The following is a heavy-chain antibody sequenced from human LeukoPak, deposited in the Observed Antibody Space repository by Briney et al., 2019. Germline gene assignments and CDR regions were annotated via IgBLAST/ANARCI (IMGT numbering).Heavy chain of an antibody. Sequence: ASVKVSCKASGYTFTGYYMHWVRQAHGQGLECMGWINPNSGGTNYAQKFQGRVTMTMDTSISTAYMELSRLRSDDTAVYYCASSPGIAAAGSPRYWFDPWGQGTLVTVSS. J-gene: IGHJ5*02. CDR2: INPNSGGT. CDR3: ASSPGIAAAGSPRYWFDP. V-gene: IGHV1-2*02. D-gene: IGHD6-13*01. CDR1: GYTFTGYY.